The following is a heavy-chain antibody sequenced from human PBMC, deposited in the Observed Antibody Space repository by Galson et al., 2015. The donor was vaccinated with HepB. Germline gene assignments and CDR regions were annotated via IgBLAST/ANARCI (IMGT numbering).Heavy chain of an antibody. J-gene: IGHJ6*02. CDR3: ARDEVIVVVNYYYGMDV. CDR1: GYTFTGYY. CDR2: INPNSGGT. D-gene: IGHD3-22*01. Sequence: SVKVSCKASGYTFTGYYMHWVRQAPGQGLEWMGWINPNSGGTNYAQKFQGRVTMTRDTSISTAYMELSRLRSDDTAVYYCARDEVIVVVNYYYGMDVWGQGTTVTVSS. V-gene: IGHV1-2*02.